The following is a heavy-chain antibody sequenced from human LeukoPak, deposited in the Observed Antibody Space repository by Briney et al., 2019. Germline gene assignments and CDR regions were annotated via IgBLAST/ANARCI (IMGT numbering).Heavy chain of an antibody. V-gene: IGHV3-23*01. CDR3: AKVKVVGYSTFDY. CDR2: FTRNDETT. J-gene: IGHJ4*02. Sequence: GGSLRLSCAASGFTFSSYAMSWVRQAPGKGLEWVSGFTRNDETTSYADSVKGRFTISRDNSKNTLYLQMSSLRAEDTAVYYCAKVKVVGYSTFDYWGQGTLVAVSS. CDR1: GFTFSSYA. D-gene: IGHD2-8*01.